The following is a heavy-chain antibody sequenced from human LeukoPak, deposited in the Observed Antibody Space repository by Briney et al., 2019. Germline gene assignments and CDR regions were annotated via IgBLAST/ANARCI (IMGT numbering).Heavy chain of an antibody. CDR2: IIPILGIA. D-gene: IGHD2-2*01. Sequence: GASVKVSCKASGGTFSSYAISWVRQAPGQGLEWMGRIIPILGIANYAQKFQGRVTITADKSTSTAYMELSSLRSEDTAVYYCANVVVPAAMSKANWGYWFDPWGQGTLVTVSS. V-gene: IGHV1-69*04. CDR3: ANVVVPAAMSKANWGYWFDP. CDR1: GGTFSSYA. J-gene: IGHJ5*02.